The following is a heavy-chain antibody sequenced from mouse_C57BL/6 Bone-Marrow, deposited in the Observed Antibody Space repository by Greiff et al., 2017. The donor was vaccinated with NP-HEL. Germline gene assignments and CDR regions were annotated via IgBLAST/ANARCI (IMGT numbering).Heavy chain of an antibody. D-gene: IGHD2-5*01. CDR3: ARADYSNYDY. Sequence: EVKLVESGGGLVKPGGSLKLSCAASGFTFSSYAMSWVRQTPEKRLEWVATISDGGSYTYYPDNVKGRFTISRDNAKNNLYLQMSHLKSEDTAMYYCARADYSNYDYWGQGTILTFSS. V-gene: IGHV5-4*03. CDR2: ISDGGSYT. J-gene: IGHJ2*01. CDR1: GFTFSSYA.